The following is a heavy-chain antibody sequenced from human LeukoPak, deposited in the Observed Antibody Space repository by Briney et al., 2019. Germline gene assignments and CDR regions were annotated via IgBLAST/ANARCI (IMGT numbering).Heavy chain of an antibody. D-gene: IGHD1-1*01. CDR2: INTSGGNT. CDR3: SKGLAPTGTTHTAAGY. J-gene: IGHJ4*02. Sequence: GGSLRLSCTVSGFTFSPYAMSWVRQAPGKGLEWVSSINTSGGNTYYADSVKGRFTISRDNAKNTLYLQMNSLRAEDSGVYYCSKGLAPTGTTHTAAGYWGQGTLVSV. V-gene: IGHV3-23*01. CDR1: GFTFSPYA.